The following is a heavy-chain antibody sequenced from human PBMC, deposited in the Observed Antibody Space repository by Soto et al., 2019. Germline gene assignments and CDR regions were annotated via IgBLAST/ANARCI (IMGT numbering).Heavy chain of an antibody. V-gene: IGHV3-74*01. CDR2: INSDGSST. Sequence: GGSLGLSCAASGVSFSIYGMDGVRQAPGKGLVWVSRINSDGSSTSYADSVKGRFTISRDNAKNTLYLQMNSLRAEDTAVYYCARFRLGSSGWPYFDYWGQGTLVTV. CDR3: ARFRLGSSGWPYFDY. J-gene: IGHJ4*02. CDR1: GVSFSIYG. D-gene: IGHD6-19*01.